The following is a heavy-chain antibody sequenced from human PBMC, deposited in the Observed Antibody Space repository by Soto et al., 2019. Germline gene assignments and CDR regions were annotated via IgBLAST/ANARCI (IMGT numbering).Heavy chain of an antibody. CDR3: AGSTSSWGV. CDR1: GFTSSNYW. D-gene: IGHD6-13*01. CDR2: IKQDGSEK. V-gene: IGHV3-7*01. Sequence: GGSLRLSCVASGFTSSNYWMNWVRQAPGKGLEWVANIKQDGSEKNYVDSVKGRFTISRDNAKNSLYLQMNSLRAEDTAVYYCAGSTSSWGVWGKGTTVTVPS. J-gene: IGHJ6*04.